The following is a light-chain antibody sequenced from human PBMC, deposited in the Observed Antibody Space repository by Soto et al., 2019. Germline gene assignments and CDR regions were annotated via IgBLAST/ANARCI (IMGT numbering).Light chain of an antibody. V-gene: IGKV3-20*01. CDR2: GAT. CDR1: QTVRDN. Sequence: EIVLTHSPVTLSVSPCERATLSFRASQTVRDNLGWYQQKPGQPPRLLIYGATTRATGIPARFSGSGSGTDFTLTISRLEPEDFAVYYCQQYGSSPQTFGQGTKVDI. CDR3: QQYGSSPQT. J-gene: IGKJ1*01.